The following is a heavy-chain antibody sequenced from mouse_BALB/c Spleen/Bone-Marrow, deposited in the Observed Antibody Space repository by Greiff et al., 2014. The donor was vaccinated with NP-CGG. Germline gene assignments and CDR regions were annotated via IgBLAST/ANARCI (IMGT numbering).Heavy chain of an antibody. D-gene: IGHD3-2*01. CDR3: ARGGQLGAMDY. V-gene: IGHV5-4*02. CDR2: ISDGGSYT. Sequence: EVKLMESGGGLVKPGGSLKLSCAASGFTFSDYYMYWVRQTPEKRLEWVATISDGGSYTYYPDSVKGRFTISRDNAKNNLYLQMSSLKSEDTAMYHCARGGQLGAMDYWGQGTSVTVSS. J-gene: IGHJ4*01. CDR1: GFTFSDYY.